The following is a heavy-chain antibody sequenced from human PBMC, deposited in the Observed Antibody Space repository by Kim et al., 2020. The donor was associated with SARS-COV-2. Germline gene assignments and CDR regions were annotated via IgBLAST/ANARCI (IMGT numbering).Heavy chain of an antibody. CDR2: IWYDGSKK. CDR3: AKERRKYWSGGICHLEY. J-gene: IGHJ4*02. D-gene: IGHD2-15*01. Sequence: GGSLRLSCAASRFTFSSYGLHWVRQAPGKGLEWVAVIWYDGSKKYHADSVKGRFTISRDNSKNTLYLQMNNLRTEDTAVYYCAKERRKYWSGGICHLEYWGQGTLVTVSS. V-gene: IGHV3-33*06. CDR1: RFTFSSYG.